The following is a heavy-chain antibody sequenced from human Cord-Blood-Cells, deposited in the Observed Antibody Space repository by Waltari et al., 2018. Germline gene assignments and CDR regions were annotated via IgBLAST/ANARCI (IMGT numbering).Heavy chain of an antibody. Sequence: EVQLVESGGGLVQPGGSLKLSCAASGFTFSGSAMHWVSQASGKGLEWVGRIRNKANSYATAYAASVKGRFTISRDDSKNTAYLQMNSLKTEDTAVYYCTRHLAGDAFDIWGQGTMVTVSS. V-gene: IGHV3-73*02. D-gene: IGHD2-15*01. CDR2: IRNKANSYAT. J-gene: IGHJ3*02. CDR3: TRHLAGDAFDI. CDR1: GFTFSGSA.